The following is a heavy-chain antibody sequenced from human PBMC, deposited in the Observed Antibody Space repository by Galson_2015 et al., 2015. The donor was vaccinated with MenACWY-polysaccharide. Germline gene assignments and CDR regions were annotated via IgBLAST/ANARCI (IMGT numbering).Heavy chain of an antibody. Sequence: SLRLSCAASGFTFSNYAMSWVRQAPGKGLEWVSTIGGSGSNTHYADSVKGRFTISRDNSKNTLSLQMNSLRAEDTAVYYCARVRYSTGKYQIDYSVPGALVAVSS. CDR2: IGGSGSNT. J-gene: IGHJ4*01. V-gene: IGHV3-23*01. CDR1: GFTFSNYA. D-gene: IGHD2-2*01. CDR3: ARVRYSTGKYQIDY.